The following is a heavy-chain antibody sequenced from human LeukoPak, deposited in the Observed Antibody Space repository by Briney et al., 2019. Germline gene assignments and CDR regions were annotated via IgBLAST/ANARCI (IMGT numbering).Heavy chain of an antibody. CDR1: GGSISSVNYY. CDR2: IYYSGST. J-gene: IGHJ4*02. CDR3: ARRGKSYGDADY. Sequence: SETLSLTCTVSGGSISSVNYYWGWIRQPPGKGLEWIGSIYYSGSTYYNPSLKSLVTISVDTSKNQFSLKLNSVTAADTAVYYCARRGKSYGDADYWGQGTLVTVSS. V-gene: IGHV4-39*01. D-gene: IGHD5-18*01.